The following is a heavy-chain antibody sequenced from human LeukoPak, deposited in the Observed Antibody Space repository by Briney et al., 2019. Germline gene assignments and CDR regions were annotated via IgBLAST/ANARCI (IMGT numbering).Heavy chain of an antibody. CDR1: GFTFSSYG. J-gene: IGHJ4*02. Sequence: GRSLRLSCAASGFTFSSYGMHWVRQAPGKGLEWVAVISYDGSNKYYADFVKGRFTISRDNSKNTLYLQMNSLRVEDTAVYYCAKQAEEAGLSTDYWGQGTLVTVSS. V-gene: IGHV3-30*18. CDR3: AKQAEEAGLSTDY. CDR2: ISYDGSNK. D-gene: IGHD6-25*01.